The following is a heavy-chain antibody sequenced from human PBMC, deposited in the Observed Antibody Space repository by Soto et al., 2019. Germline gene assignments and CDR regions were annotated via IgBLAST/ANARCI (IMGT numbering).Heavy chain of an antibody. CDR3: ARGPPSY. CDR1: GGSISSGGYS. Sequence: QLQLQESGSGLVKPSQTLSLTCAVSGGSISSGGYSWSWIRQPPGKGLEWIGYIYHRRSTYYNPSLKSRVTISVDRSKNQFSLKLSSVTAADTAVYYCARGPPSYWGQGTLVTVSS. V-gene: IGHV4-30-2*01. J-gene: IGHJ4*02. CDR2: IYHRRST.